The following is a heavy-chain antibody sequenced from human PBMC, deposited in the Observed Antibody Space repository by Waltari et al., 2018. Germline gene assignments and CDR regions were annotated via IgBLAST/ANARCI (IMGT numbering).Heavy chain of an antibody. J-gene: IGHJ4*02. CDR1: VFTFGVYG. V-gene: IGHV3-49*04. D-gene: IGHD3-3*01. CDR2: TRSSTYYGTT. Sequence: EVQLVESGGSLIQPGQSLRFSFTPSVFTFGVYGSSWVRQAPGKGLEWVGFTRSSTYYGTTEYAASVKGRFTISRDDSKGIAYLEMTSLKAEDTAVYYCSRVKGTFWSGYCFDNWGQGTLVTVSA. CDR3: SRVKGTFWSGYCFDN.